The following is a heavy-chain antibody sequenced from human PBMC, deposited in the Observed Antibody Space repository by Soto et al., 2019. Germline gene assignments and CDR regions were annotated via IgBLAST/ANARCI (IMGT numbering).Heavy chain of an antibody. CDR2: XKQDGSEK. D-gene: IGHD2-15*01. V-gene: IGHV3-7*01. CDR3: ARDGGSIGYCSGGSCSFDC. J-gene: IGHJ4*02. Sequence: EVQLVESGGGLVQPGGSLRLSCAASGFTFSSYWMSWVRQAPGKXXXXXXXXKQDGSEKYCVHTVKGRFTISRDNAKNSLYLQMNSLRAEDTAVYYCARDGGSIGYCSGGSCSFDCWGQGTLVTVSS. CDR1: GFTFSSYW.